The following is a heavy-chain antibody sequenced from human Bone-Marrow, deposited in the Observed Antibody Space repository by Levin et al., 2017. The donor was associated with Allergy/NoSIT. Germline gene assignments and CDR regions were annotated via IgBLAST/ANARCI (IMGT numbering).Heavy chain of an antibody. V-gene: IGHV4-39*07. CDR1: GASINSPNYY. Sequence: ESLKISCTVSGASINSPNYYWGWIRQPPGKGLEWIGTIYYNSYTYYNPSLKSRVTISKDTSKHQFSLKLSSVTAADTAVYYCARLADNWNVNWFDPWGQGTLVTVSS. J-gene: IGHJ5*02. CDR3: ARLADNWNVNWFDP. D-gene: IGHD1-20*01. CDR2: IYYNSYT.